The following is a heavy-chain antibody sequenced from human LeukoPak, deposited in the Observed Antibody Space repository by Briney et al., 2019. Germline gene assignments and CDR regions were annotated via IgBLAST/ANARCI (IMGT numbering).Heavy chain of an antibody. CDR3: ARDSRYGDYWYFDL. Sequence: PSQTLSLTCTVSGGSISSGSYYWSWIRQPAGKGLEWIGRIYTSGSTNHNPSLKSRVTISVDTSKNQFSLKLSSVTAADTAVYYCARDSRYGDYWYFDLWGRGTLVTVSS. V-gene: IGHV4-61*02. J-gene: IGHJ2*01. CDR1: GGSISSGSYY. D-gene: IGHD4-17*01. CDR2: IYTSGST.